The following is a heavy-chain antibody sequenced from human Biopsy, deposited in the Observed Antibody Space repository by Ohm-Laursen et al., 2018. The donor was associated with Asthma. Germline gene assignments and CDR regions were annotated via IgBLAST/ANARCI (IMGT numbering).Heavy chain of an antibody. CDR3: AGSCSGGNCPDH. D-gene: IGHD2-15*01. CDR1: GASITSSAYY. CDR2: MYYGETT. J-gene: IGHJ4*02. V-gene: IGHV4-39*07. Sequence: PPGTLSLTCIVSGASITSSAYYWGWIRQPPGKGLEWIGSMYYGETTYYSPSLKSRVTISVDTSKKQISLRLSSVIAADTAVYYCAGSCSGGNCPDHWGQGTLVTVSS.